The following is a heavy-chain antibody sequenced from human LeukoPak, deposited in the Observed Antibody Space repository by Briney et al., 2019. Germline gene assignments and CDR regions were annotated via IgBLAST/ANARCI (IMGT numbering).Heavy chain of an antibody. Sequence: GESLKISCKGSGYSFTSYWIGWVRQMPGKGLEWMGIIYPGDSGTRYSPSFQGQVTISADKSISTAYLQWSSLKASDTAMYYCARLYSSSWYPVGYYYYYYMDVWGKGTTVTVSS. V-gene: IGHV5-51*01. J-gene: IGHJ6*03. CDR3: ARLYSSSWYPVGYYYYYYMDV. CDR2: IYPGDSGT. D-gene: IGHD6-13*01. CDR1: GYSFTSYW.